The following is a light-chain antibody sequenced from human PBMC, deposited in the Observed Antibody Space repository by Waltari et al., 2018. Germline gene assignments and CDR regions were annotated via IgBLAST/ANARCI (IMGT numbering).Light chain of an antibody. V-gene: IGKV1-5*03. CDR1: QSISNR. CDR2: EAS. CDR3: QQCNDYPLT. J-gene: IGKJ4*01. Sequence: DIQMTQSPSTMSTSVGDRVTITCRATQSISNRLAWYQQKPGKAPKLLIYEASSLESGGPSRFSGSGSGTEFTLTISSLQPDDFATYYCQQCNDYPLTFGGGTKVEIK.